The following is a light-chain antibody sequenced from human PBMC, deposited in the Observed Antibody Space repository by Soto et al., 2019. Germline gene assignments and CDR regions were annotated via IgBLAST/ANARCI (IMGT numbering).Light chain of an antibody. V-gene: IGKV3-20*01. CDR2: DAS. J-gene: IGKJ1*01. Sequence: EIVSTQSPGTLSLSPGERATLSCRASQSVSSNYLAWYQQKPGQAPRLLIYDASSRAPGIPDRFSGSGSGTDFALTISRLEPEDFAVYYCQQYGTSTGTFGQGTKV. CDR3: QQYGTSTGT. CDR1: QSVSSNY.